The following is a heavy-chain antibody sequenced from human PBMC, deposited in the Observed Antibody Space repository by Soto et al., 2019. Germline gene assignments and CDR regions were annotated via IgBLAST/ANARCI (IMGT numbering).Heavy chain of an antibody. J-gene: IGHJ4*02. CDR3: ARDRRIAAAGTDY. CDR1: GYTFTSYG. Sequence: ASVKVSCKASGYTFTSYGISWVRQAPGQGLEWMGWISAYNGNTNYAQKLQGRVTMTTDTSTSTAHMELRSLRSDDTAVYYCARDRRIAAAGTDYWGQGTQVTVSS. V-gene: IGHV1-18*01. CDR2: ISAYNGNT. D-gene: IGHD6-13*01.